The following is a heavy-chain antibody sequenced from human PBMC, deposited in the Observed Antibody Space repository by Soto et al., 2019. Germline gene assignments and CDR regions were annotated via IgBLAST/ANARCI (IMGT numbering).Heavy chain of an antibody. CDR3: ARDLVGATSRPYGMDV. D-gene: IGHD1-26*01. V-gene: IGHV1-2*04. J-gene: IGHJ6*02. CDR1: GYTFTGYY. Sequence: QVQLVQSGAEVKKPGASVKVSCKASGYTFTGYYMHWVRQAPGQGLEWMGWINPNSGGTNYAQKFQGWVTMTRDTSIRTAYMELSRLRSDDTAVYYCARDLVGATSRPYGMDVWGQGTTVTVSS. CDR2: INPNSGGT.